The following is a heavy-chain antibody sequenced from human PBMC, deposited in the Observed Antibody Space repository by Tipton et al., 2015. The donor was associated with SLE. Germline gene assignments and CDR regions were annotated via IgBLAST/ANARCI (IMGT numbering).Heavy chain of an antibody. CDR3: ATDPGQDCDNGMDV. D-gene: IGHD2-21*02. V-gene: IGHV3-23*03. J-gene: IGHJ6*02. CDR1: GFTFSSFA. CDR2: ISGDGET. Sequence: SLRLSCAASGFTFSSFALSWVRQAPRKGLDWVSLISGDGETHYADSVEGRFTISRDNFKNTLYLQMNSLRPEDTAVYYCATDPGQDCDNGMDVWGLGTTVTVSS.